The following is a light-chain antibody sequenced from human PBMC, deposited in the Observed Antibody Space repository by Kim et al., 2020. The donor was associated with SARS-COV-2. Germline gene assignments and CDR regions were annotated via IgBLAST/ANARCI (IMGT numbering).Light chain of an antibody. CDR2: EVN. V-gene: IGLV2-8*01. J-gene: IGLJ1*01. CDR1: SSDVGGYNY. CDR3: ISYAGNNVYV. Sequence: QSVTIACTGTSSDVGGYNYVSWYQQHPGKAPKLMIYEVNRRPSGVPDRFSGSKSGNTASLTVSGLQAEDEAEYYCISYAGNNVYVFGTGTKVTVL.